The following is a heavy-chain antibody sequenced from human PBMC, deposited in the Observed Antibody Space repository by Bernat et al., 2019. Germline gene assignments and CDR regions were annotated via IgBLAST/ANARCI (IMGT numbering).Heavy chain of an antibody. CDR2: ISYDGSNK. V-gene: IGHV3-30*18. CDR1: GFTFSSYG. CDR3: AKDQGDYGDYFFDY. Sequence: QVQLVESGGGVVQPGRFLRLSCAASGFTFSSYGMHWVRQAPGKGLEWVAVISYDGSNKYYADSVKGRFTISRDNSKNTLYLQMNSLRAEDTAVYYCAKDQGDYGDYFFDYWGQGTLVTVSS. J-gene: IGHJ4*02. D-gene: IGHD4-17*01.